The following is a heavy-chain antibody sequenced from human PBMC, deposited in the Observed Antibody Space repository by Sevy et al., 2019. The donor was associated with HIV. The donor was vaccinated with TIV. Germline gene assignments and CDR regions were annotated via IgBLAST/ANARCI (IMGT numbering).Heavy chain of an antibody. V-gene: IGHV1-18*01. J-gene: IGHJ5*02. CDR3: ARSTQVAGRSNWFDP. CDR2: ISTYNTVR. D-gene: IGHD6-19*01. CDR1: GYTFTTYG. Sequence: ASVKVSCKASGYTFTTYGISWVRQAPGQGLEWMVWISTYNTVRNSAQKFHDRVTMTIDTSTSTAYMELRSLRSDDTAVYYCARSTQVAGRSNWFDPWGQGTLVTVSS.